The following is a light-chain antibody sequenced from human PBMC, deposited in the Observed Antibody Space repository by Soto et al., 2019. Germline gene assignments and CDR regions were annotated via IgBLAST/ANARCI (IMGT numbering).Light chain of an antibody. V-gene: IGLV2-14*01. J-gene: IGLJ1*01. Sequence: QSVLTQPASVSGSPGQSITISCTGTSXDVGGYNYVSWYQQHPGKAPKLMIYEVSNRPSGVSNRFSGSKSGNTASLTISGLQAGDEADYYCSSYTSSSTRVFGTGTKVTV. CDR2: EVS. CDR3: SSYTSSSTRV. CDR1: SXDVGGYNY.